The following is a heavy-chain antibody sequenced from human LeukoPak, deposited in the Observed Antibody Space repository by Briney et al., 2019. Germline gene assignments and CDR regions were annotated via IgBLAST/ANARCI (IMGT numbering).Heavy chain of an antibody. J-gene: IGHJ4*02. V-gene: IGHV4-34*01. CDR3: ARGYVTRTRLFDY. CDR1: GGSFSGYY. Sequence: SETLSLTCAVYGGSFSGYYWSWIRQPPGKGLEWIGEINHSGSTNYNPSLKSRVTISVDTSKNQFSLKLSSVTAADPAVYYCARGYVTRTRLFDYWGQGTLVTVSS. CDR2: INHSGST. D-gene: IGHD1-7*01.